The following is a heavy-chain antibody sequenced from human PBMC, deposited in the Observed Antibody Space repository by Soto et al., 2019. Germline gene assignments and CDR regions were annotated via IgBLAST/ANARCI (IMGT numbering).Heavy chain of an antibody. D-gene: IGHD6-13*01. J-gene: IGHJ4*02. V-gene: IGHV4-59*01. CDR3: ARDLAAAGTPLFDF. CDR1: GGSINNYF. Sequence: SETLSLTCTVSGGSINNYFWSWIRQPPGKGLEWIGYIYYSWNTNYNPSLKSRVTISVDTSEKQFSLKLSSVTAADTAVYYCARDLAAAGTPLFDFWGQGTLVTVSS. CDR2: IYYSWNT.